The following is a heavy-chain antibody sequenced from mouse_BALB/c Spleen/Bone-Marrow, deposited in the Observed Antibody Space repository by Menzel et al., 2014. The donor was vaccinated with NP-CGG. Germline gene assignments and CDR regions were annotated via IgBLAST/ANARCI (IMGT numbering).Heavy chain of an antibody. Sequence: QVQLQQSGAELVRPGSSVKISCKASGYVFSTYWMNWVKQRPGQGLERIGQICPGDGDTNYNGKFKDKVILTADKSSSTAYMQLSSLTSEDSAVYFCARSGKGAMDYWGQGTSVTVSS. D-gene: IGHD2-1*01. J-gene: IGHJ4*01. CDR1: GYVFSTYW. CDR2: ICPGDGDT. V-gene: IGHV1-80*01. CDR3: ARSGKGAMDY.